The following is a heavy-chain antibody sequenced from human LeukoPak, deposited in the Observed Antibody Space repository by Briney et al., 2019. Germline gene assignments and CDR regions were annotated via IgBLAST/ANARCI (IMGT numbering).Heavy chain of an antibody. Sequence: SVKVSCKASGGTFSSYDISWVRQAPGQGLEWMGRIIPIFGTANYAQKFQGRVTITTDESTSTAYMELSSLRSEDTAVYYCASVRYYGSGSYKSDYWGQGTLVTVSS. CDR3: ASVRYYGSGSYKSDY. CDR1: GGTFSSYD. CDR2: IIPIFGTA. J-gene: IGHJ4*02. V-gene: IGHV1-69*05. D-gene: IGHD3-10*01.